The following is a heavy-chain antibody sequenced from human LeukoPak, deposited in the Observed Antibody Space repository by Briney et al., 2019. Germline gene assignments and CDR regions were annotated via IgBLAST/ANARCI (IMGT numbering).Heavy chain of an antibody. CDR3: ARLSSGWQHSFDY. CDR2: IYYSGST. CDR1: GGSISSYY. J-gene: IGHJ4*02. V-gene: IGHV4-59*08. D-gene: IGHD6-19*01. Sequence: SETLSLTCTVSGGSISSYYWSWIRQPPGKGLEWIGYIYYSGSTNYNPSLKSRVTISVDTSKNQFSLKLSSVTAADTAVYYCARLSSGWQHSFDYWGQGTLVTVSS.